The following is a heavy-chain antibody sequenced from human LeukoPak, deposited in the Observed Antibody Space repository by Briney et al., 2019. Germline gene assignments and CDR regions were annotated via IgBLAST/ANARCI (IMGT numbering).Heavy chain of an antibody. J-gene: IGHJ6*02. CDR2: INTNTGNP. D-gene: IGHD3-22*01. CDR3: ARGYYYDSSGYSLGMDV. V-gene: IGHV7-4-1*02. Sequence: ASVKVSCKASGYTFTSYAMNWVRQAPAQGLEWMGWINTNTGNPTYAQGFTGRFVFSLDTSVSTAYLQISSLKAEDTAVYYCARGYYYDSSGYSLGMDVWGQGTTVTVSS. CDR1: GYTFTSYA.